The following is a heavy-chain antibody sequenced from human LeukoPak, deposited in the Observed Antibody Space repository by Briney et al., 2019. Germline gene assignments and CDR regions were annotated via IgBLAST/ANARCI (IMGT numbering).Heavy chain of an antibody. D-gene: IGHD2-21*02. Sequence: SETLSLTCTVSGGSISSSSYYWGWIRQPPGKGLEWIGSIYYSGSTSYNPPLKSRVTVSVDTSKNQFSLKLSSVTAADTAVYYCARYCGGDCLFDYWGQGTLVSVSS. CDR3: ARYCGGDCLFDY. CDR2: IYYSGST. J-gene: IGHJ4*02. CDR1: GGSISSSSYY. V-gene: IGHV4-39*01.